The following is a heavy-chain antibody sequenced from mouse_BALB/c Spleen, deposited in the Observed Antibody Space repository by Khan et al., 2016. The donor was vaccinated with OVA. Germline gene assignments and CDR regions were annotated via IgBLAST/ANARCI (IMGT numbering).Heavy chain of an antibody. D-gene: IGHD2-10*01. Sequence: VQLQESGPGLVAPSQSLSITCTISGFSLTNYGVHWVRQPPGKGLEWLVVIWSDGSTTYNSALKSRLTISKDNSKSQVFLKMNSLQTDDTAMYFCARQPYYHYNIMDYWGQGTSVTGPS. CDR2: IWSDGST. J-gene: IGHJ4*01. CDR3: ARQPYYHYNIMDY. V-gene: IGHV2-6-1*01. CDR1: GFSLTNYG.